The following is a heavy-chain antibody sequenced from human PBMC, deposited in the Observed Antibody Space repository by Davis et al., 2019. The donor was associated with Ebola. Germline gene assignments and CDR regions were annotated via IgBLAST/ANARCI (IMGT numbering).Heavy chain of an antibody. CDR1: GGSISSGGYY. V-gene: IGHV4-31*03. CDR3: ARDQERMITFGGVIGSARFDP. CDR2: IYYSGST. Sequence: PSETLSLTCTVSGGSISSGGYYWSWIRQHPGKGLEWIGYIYYSGSTYYNPSLKSRVTISVDTSKNQFSLKLSSVTAADTAVYYCARDQERMITFGGVIGSARFDPWGQGTLVTVSS. D-gene: IGHD3-16*02. J-gene: IGHJ5*02.